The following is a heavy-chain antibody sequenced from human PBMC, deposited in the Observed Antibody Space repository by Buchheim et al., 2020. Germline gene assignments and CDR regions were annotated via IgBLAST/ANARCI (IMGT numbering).Heavy chain of an antibody. CDR3: ARVRRPAVPAAKGRYYFDY. D-gene: IGHD2-2*01. J-gene: IGHJ4*02. Sequence: QVQLQQWGAGLLKPSETLSLTCAVYGGSFSGYYWSWIRQPPGKGLEWIGEINHSGSTNYNPSLKSRVPISVDTSKNQFSLKLSSVTAADTAVYYCARVRRPAVPAAKGRYYFDYWGQGTL. CDR2: INHSGST. V-gene: IGHV4-34*01. CDR1: GGSFSGYY.